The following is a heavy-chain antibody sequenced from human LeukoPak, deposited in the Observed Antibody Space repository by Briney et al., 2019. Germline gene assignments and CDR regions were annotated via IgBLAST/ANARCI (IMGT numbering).Heavy chain of an antibody. CDR3: ARVGDWNDLVY. J-gene: IGHJ4*02. D-gene: IGHD1-1*01. V-gene: IGHV4-59*01. CDR1: GVSISPNY. CDR2: ILYSGTT. Sequence: SETLSLTCTVSGVSISPNYWSWIRQTPGKGLEWIGYILYSGTTTNYNPSLKSRVTISVDTSKNQFSMKLSSVTAADTAVYYCARVGDWNDLVYWGQGTQVTVSS.